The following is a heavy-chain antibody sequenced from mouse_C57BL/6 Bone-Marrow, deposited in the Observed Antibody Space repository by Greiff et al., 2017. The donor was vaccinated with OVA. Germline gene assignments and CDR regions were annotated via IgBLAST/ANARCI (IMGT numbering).Heavy chain of an antibody. J-gene: IGHJ2*01. Sequence: EVKLMESGGGLVKPGGSLKLSCAASGFTFSSYTMSWVRQTPEKRLEWVATISGGGGNTYYPDSVKGRFTISRDNAKNTLYLQMSSLRSEDTAVYYCARRDWDNYFDYWGQGTTLTVSS. CDR1: GFTFSSYT. V-gene: IGHV5-9*04. CDR3: ARRDWDNYFDY. D-gene: IGHD4-1*01. CDR2: ISGGGGNT.